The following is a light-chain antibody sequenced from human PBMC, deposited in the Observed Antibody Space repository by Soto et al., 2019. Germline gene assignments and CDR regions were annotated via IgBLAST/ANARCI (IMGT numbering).Light chain of an antibody. J-gene: IGKJ4*01. CDR1: QSVSSSN. Sequence: PGERATLSCRASQSVSSSNLAWYQQKPGQAPRLLIYGASSRATGIPDRFSGSGSGTDFTLTINRLEPEDFAVYYCQQYGSTPLTFGGGTKVEIK. CDR3: QQYGSTPLT. V-gene: IGKV3-20*01. CDR2: GAS.